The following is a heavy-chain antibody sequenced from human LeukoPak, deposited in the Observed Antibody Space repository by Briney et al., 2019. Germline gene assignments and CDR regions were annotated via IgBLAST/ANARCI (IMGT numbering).Heavy chain of an antibody. Sequence: KDGESLKISCKGYSFTSYWIGWVRQMPGKGLEWMGIIYPGDSDTRYSPSFQGQVTISADKSISTAYLQWSSLKASDTAMYYCARYSSSWYRFDYWGRGTLVTVSS. J-gene: IGHJ4*02. CDR1: SFTSYW. D-gene: IGHD6-13*01. CDR3: ARYSSSWYRFDY. CDR2: IYPGDSDT. V-gene: IGHV5-51*01.